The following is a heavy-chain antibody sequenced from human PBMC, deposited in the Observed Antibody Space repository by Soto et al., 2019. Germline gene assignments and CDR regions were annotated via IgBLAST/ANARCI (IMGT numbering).Heavy chain of an antibody. V-gene: IGHV1-8*02. CDR3: ARGVQVRY. J-gene: IGHJ4*02. Sequence: ASVKVSCKASGYTFTSYGISWVRQAPGQGLEWMGWMNANSGNTNYAQKLQGRVTMTRNTSTSTAYMELSSLRSEDTAVYYCARGVQVRYWGQGTLVTVSS. D-gene: IGHD3-10*01. CDR1: GYTFTSYG. CDR2: MNANSGNT.